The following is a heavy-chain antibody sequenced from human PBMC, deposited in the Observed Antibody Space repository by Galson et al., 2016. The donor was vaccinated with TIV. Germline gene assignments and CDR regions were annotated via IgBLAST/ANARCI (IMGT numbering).Heavy chain of an antibody. CDR1: GFTFSSYA. D-gene: IGHD3-10*01. CDR3: AKTMVRGVIISTYYYGLDV. CDR2: ISGSGGRT. Sequence: SLRLSCAASGFTFSSYAMSWVRQAPGKGQEWVSAISGSGGRTYHADSVKGRFTISRDNSKNTLYLQMNRLRAEDTAVYYCAKTMVRGVIISTYYYGLDVWGQGTTVTLSS. J-gene: IGHJ6*02. V-gene: IGHV3-23*01.